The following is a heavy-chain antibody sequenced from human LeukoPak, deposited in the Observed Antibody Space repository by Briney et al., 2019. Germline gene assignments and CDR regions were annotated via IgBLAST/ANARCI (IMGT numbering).Heavy chain of an antibody. CDR1: GYTFTSYV. J-gene: IGHJ4*02. V-gene: IGHV1-18*01. D-gene: IGHD3-10*01. Sequence: ASVKVSCKASGYTFTSYVISWLRPAPGRGLEWMGLICAYIGNTNYAQKIQYRVNMITDTSTSTAYMELRSLRSEDTAVYYCARGRGISWFGELFAGYFDYWGQGTLVTVSS. CDR2: ICAYIGNT. CDR3: ARGRGISWFGELFAGYFDY.